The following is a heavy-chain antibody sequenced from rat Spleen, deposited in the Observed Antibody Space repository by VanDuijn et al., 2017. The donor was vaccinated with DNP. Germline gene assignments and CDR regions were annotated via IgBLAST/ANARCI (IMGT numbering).Heavy chain of an antibody. CDR3: GRYGLRVYFEY. Sequence: EVLLQESGPGLVKPSQSLSLTCSVTGLSITNNFKWSWIRKFPGNKMEWIGHISYSGSTSYIPSLKSRISITRDTSKNHFFLQLNSVTTEDTATYYCGRYGLRVYFEYWGQGVMVTVSS. CDR1: GLSITNNFK. V-gene: IGHV3-1*01. CDR2: ISYSGST. J-gene: IGHJ2*01. D-gene: IGHD1-7*01.